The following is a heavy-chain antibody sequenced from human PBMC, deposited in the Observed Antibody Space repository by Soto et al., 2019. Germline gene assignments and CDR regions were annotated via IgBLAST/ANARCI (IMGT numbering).Heavy chain of an antibody. J-gene: IGHJ1*01. D-gene: IGHD3-22*01. CDR1: GFTFSSYS. CDR2: ISSSSSTI. CDR3: ASRGYYDSSGYKYFQH. V-gene: IGHV3-48*02. Sequence: GGSLRLSCAASGFTFSSYSMNWVRQAPGKGLEWVSYISSSSSTIYYADSVKGRFTISRDNAKNSLYLQMNSLRDEDTAVYYCASRGYYDSSGYKYFQHGGQGTLVTVS.